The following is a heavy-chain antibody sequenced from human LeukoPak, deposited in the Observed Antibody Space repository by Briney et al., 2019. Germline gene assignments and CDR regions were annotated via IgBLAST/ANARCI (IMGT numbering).Heavy chain of an antibody. CDR2: IYYSGTT. CDR1: GGSISSTTYY. V-gene: IGHV4-39*07. CDR3: ARGTPYYDFWSGPTGPYGMDV. Sequence: PSEILSLTCTVSGGSISSTTYYWGWIRQPPGKGLEWIGTIYYSGTTYYNPSLKSRVTISVDTSKNQFSLKLSSVTAADTAVYYCARGTPYYDFWSGPTGPYGMDVWGQGTTVTVSS. J-gene: IGHJ6*02. D-gene: IGHD3-3*01.